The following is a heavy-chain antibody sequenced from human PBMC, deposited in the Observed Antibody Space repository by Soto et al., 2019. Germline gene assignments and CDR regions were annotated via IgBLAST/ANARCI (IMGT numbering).Heavy chain of an antibody. D-gene: IGHD3-3*01. V-gene: IGHV1-69*01. J-gene: IGHJ6*01. Sequence: QVQLVQSGAEVKKPGSSVKVSCKASGGTFSRYAMSWVRQAPGQGLEWMGGIIPILRTANYAQKFQGRVTFTADESRRTAYMGRSSWRSEDTAVYSFARGGAILGVVITGEGHYSGRDGWGQGTTVTASS. CDR3: ARGGAILGVVITGEGHYSGRDG. CDR1: GGTFSRYA. CDR2: IIPILRTA.